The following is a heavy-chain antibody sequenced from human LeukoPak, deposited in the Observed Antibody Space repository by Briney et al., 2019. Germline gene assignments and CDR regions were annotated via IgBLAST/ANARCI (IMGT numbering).Heavy chain of an antibody. J-gene: IGHJ6*02. CDR3: ARVTGTTWYPYYYGMDV. V-gene: IGHV3-48*01. CDR1: GFTFSSYS. Sequence: GGSQRLSCAASGFTFSSYSMNWVRQAPGKGLEWVSYISSSSSTIYYADSVKGRFTISRDNAKNSLYLQMNSLRAEDTAVYYCARVTGTTWYPYYYGMDVWGQGTTVTVSS. CDR2: ISSSSSTI. D-gene: IGHD1-7*01.